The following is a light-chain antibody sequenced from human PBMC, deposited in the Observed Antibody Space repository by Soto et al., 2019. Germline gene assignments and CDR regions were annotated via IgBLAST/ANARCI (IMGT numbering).Light chain of an antibody. J-gene: IGKJ1*01. CDR2: GAS. V-gene: IGKV3-20*01. CDR3: QQYGSSPWT. CDR1: QSVSSSY. Sequence: EIVLTQSPGTLSLSPGERATLSCRASQSVSSSYLAWYQQKPGQAPRLLIYGASSRATGIPDRFSGSGSGTDFTLTSSRLEPEYFAVYYCQQYGSSPWTFGQGTKVEIK.